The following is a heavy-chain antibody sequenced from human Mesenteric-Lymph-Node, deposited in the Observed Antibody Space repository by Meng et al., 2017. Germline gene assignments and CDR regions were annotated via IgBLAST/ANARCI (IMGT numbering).Heavy chain of an antibody. Sequence: QVQWVEPGGGVVQPGRSLRLSCAASGFTFSSYAMHWVRQAPGKGLEWVALISYDGDKKYYADSVKGRFTISRDNSKNTLYLQMNSLRGEDTAVYYCARDSDVLMATPDYWGQGTLVTVSS. V-gene: IGHV3-30*01. CDR1: GFTFSSYA. J-gene: IGHJ4*02. D-gene: IGHD2-8*01. CDR3: ARDSDVLMATPDY. CDR2: ISYDGDKK.